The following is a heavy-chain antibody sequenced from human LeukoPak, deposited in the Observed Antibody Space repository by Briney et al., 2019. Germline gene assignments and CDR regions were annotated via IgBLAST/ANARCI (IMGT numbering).Heavy chain of an antibody. CDR1: GGSFSGYY. Sequence: SETLSLTCAVYGGSFSGYYWSWIRQPPGKGLEWIGEINHSGSTNYNPSLKSRVTISVDTSKNQFSLKLSSVTAADTAAYYCARALIKKRGYSYGLYFDYWGQGTLVTVSS. V-gene: IGHV4-34*01. D-gene: IGHD5-18*01. CDR2: INHSGST. CDR3: ARALIKKRGYSYGLYFDY. J-gene: IGHJ4*02.